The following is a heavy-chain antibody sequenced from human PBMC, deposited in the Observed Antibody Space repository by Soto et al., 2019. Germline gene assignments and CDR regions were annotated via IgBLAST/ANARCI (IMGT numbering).Heavy chain of an antibody. J-gene: IGHJ3*02. D-gene: IGHD5-18*01. Sequence: GESLQISCKTSGYSFSSYWIACVRQMPGKGLEWMGIIYPGDSDTRYSPSFQGQVTISADKSINTAYLQWSTLKASDTAMYYCATLGATARDAFDIWGKGTMVTVSS. CDR1: GYSFSSYW. CDR3: ATLGATARDAFDI. CDR2: IYPGDSDT. V-gene: IGHV5-51*01.